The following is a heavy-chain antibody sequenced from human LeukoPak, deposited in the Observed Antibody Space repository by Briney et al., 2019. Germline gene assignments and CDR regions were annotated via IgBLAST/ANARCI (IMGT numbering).Heavy chain of an antibody. CDR1: GGSISSYY. Sequence: PSETLSLTCTVSGGSISSYYWSWIRQPPGKGLEWIGYIFYTGSTNYNPSLKSRVTISVDTSKNQFSLKLSSVTAADTAVYYCARDERGVLRYFDWLLFRSPTFDYWGQGTLVTVSS. CDR2: IFYTGST. V-gene: IGHV4-59*12. CDR3: ARDERGVLRYFDWLLFRSPTFDY. D-gene: IGHD3-9*01. J-gene: IGHJ4*02.